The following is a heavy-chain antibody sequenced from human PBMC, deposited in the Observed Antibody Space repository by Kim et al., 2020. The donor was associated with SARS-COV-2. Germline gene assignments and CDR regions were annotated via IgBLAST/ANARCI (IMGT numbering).Heavy chain of an antibody. J-gene: IGHJ4*02. D-gene: IGHD6-13*01. CDR2: IWYDGSNK. CDR1: GFTFSSYG. CDR3: ARDRTGYSSSWTDY. Sequence: GGSLRLSCSASGFTFSSYGMHWVRQAPGKGLEWVAVIWYDGSNKYYADSVKGRFTISRDNSKNTLYLQMNSLRAEDTAVYYCARDRTGYSSSWTDYWGQGTLVTVSS. V-gene: IGHV3-33*01.